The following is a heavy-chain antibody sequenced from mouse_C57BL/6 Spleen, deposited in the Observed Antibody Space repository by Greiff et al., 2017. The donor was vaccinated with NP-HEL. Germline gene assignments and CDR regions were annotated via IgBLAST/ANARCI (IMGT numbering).Heavy chain of an antibody. J-gene: IGHJ2*01. CDR3: ASYGSSYNFDY. CDR2: IDPEDGDT. D-gene: IGHD1-1*01. Sequence: EVQLQESGAELVKPGASVKLSCTASGFNIKDYYMHWVRQRTEQGLEWIGRIDPEDGDTKYAPKFQGKATITADTSSNTAYLQLSSLTSEDTAVYYCASYGSSYNFDYWGQGTTLTVSS. CDR1: GFNIKDYY. V-gene: IGHV14-2*01.